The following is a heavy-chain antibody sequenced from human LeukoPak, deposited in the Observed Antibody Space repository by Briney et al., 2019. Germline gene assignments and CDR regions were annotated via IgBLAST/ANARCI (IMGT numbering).Heavy chain of an antibody. Sequence: SVKVSCKASGGTFSSYAISWVRQAPGQGLEWMGGIIPIFGTANYAQKFQGRVTITADESTSTAYMELSSLRSEDTAVYYCARGSYYDSSGHTWADYWGQGTLVTVSS. CDR3: ARGSYYDSSGHTWADY. CDR2: IIPIFGTA. J-gene: IGHJ4*02. CDR1: GGTFSSYA. V-gene: IGHV1-69*01. D-gene: IGHD3-22*01.